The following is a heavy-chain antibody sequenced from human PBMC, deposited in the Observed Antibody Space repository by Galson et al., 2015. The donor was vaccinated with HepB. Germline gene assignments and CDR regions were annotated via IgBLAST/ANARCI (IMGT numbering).Heavy chain of an antibody. Sequence: SLRLSCAASGFTFSSYAMHWVRQAPGKGLEWVAVISYDGSNKYYADSVKGRFTISRDNSKNTLYLQMNSLRAEDTAVYYCARDLAAANDYWGQGTLVTVSS. V-gene: IGHV3-30-3*01. CDR3: ARDLAAANDY. J-gene: IGHJ4*02. CDR1: GFTFSSYA. CDR2: ISYDGSNK. D-gene: IGHD6-13*01.